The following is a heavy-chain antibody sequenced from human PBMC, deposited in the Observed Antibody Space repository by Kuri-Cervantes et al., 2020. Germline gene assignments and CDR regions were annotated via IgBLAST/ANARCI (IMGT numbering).Heavy chain of an antibody. V-gene: IGHV4-34*01. CDR2: INHSGST. D-gene: IGHD6-13*01. CDR1: GGSFSGCY. CDR3: ARRGGIAAAGKFFDY. Sequence: ESLKISCAVYGGSFSGCYWSWIRQPPGKGLEWIGEINHSGSTNYNPSLKSRVTISVDTSKNQFSLKLSSVTAADTAVYYCARRGGIAAAGKFFDYWGQGTLVTVSS. J-gene: IGHJ4*02.